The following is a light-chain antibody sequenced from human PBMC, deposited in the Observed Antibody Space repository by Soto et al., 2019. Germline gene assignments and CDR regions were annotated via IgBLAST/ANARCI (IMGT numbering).Light chain of an antibody. CDR2: GNS. CDR3: QSYESSQSDVV. Sequence: QSVLTQPPSVSGAPGQRVTISCTGSSSNIGAGYDVHWYQQLPGTAPKLLIYGNSNRPSGVPDRFSGSKSGTSASLAITGLQDEDEADYYFQSYESSQSDVVYDGGTKLNVL. J-gene: IGLJ2*01. CDR1: SSNIGAGYD. V-gene: IGLV1-40*01.